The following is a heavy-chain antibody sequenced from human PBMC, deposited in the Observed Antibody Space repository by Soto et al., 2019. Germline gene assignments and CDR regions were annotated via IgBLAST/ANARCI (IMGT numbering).Heavy chain of an antibody. Sequence: SVKVSCKXSGGTFSSYAISWVRQAPGQGLEWMGGIIPIFGTANYAQKFQGRVTITADESTSTAYMELSSLRSEDTAVYYCARVPYCSSTSCYRTSSSSEGLGYYYYGMDVWGQGTTVTVSS. D-gene: IGHD2-2*01. CDR1: GGTFSSYA. CDR2: IIPIFGTA. V-gene: IGHV1-69*13. CDR3: ARVPYCSSTSCYRTSSSSEGLGYYYYGMDV. J-gene: IGHJ6*02.